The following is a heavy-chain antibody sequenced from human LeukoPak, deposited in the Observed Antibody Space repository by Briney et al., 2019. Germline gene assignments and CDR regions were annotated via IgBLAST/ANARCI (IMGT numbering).Heavy chain of an antibody. V-gene: IGHV1-18*01. CDR3: ARGFPPRMYYDSSGYYSYYFDY. J-gene: IGHJ4*02. CDR1: GHTFTSYG. Sequence: GASVKVSCKSSGHTFTSYGISWVRQAPGQGLEWMGWISAYNGNTKYTQKLQGRVTMTTDTSTSTAYMELRSLRSDDTAVYYCARGFPPRMYYDSSGYYSYYFDYWGQGTLVTVSS. CDR2: ISAYNGNT. D-gene: IGHD3-22*01.